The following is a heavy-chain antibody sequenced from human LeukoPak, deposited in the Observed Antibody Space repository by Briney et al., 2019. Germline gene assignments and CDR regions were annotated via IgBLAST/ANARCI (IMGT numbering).Heavy chain of an antibody. CDR3: ARDSGWYSGPYYFDY. Sequence: GGSLRLSCAASGFTVSSNYMSWVRQAPGKGLEWVSVIYSGGSTYYADSVEGRFTISRDNSKNTLYLQMNSLRAEDTAVYYCARDSGWYSGPYYFDYWGQGTLVTVSS. J-gene: IGHJ4*02. D-gene: IGHD6-19*01. CDR1: GFTVSSNY. CDR2: IYSGGST. V-gene: IGHV3-66*01.